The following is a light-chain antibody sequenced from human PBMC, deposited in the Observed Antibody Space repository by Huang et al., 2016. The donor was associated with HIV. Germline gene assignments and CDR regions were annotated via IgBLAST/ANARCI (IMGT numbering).Light chain of an antibody. V-gene: IGKV1-33*01. CDR2: DAS. CDR1: QDINNY. CDR3: QQYDNLPRT. J-gene: IGKJ1*01. Sequence: DIQMTQSPSSLSASVGDRVTITCQASQDINNYLNWYQQKSGKAPKLLIYDASNLETGGPSRFSGSGSGTEFTFTISSLQPEDIATYYCQQYDNLPRTFGQGTKVEIK.